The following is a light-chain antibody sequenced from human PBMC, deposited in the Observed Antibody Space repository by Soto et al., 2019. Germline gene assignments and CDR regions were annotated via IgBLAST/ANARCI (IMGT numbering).Light chain of an antibody. J-gene: IGLJ3*02. Sequence: QSALTQPASVSGSPGQSITISCTGTSSDVGGYNYVSWYQQHPGKAPKLMIYDVSNRPSGVPNRFSGSKSGNTASLTISGLQAEDEADYYCSSYTSSSTLEVVFGGGTKLTVL. CDR2: DVS. CDR1: SSDVGGYNY. CDR3: SSYTSSSTLEVV. V-gene: IGLV2-14*01.